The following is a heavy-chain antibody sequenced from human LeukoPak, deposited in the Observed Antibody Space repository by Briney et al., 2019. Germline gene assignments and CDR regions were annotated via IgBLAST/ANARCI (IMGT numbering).Heavy chain of an antibody. CDR3: ARGDAVGATTYYYYYGMDV. CDR2: ISAYNGNT. CDR1: GYTFTGYG. V-gene: IGHV1-18*01. D-gene: IGHD1-26*01. J-gene: IGHJ6*02. Sequence: ASVKVSCKASGYTFTGYGISWVRQAPGQGLEWMGWISAYNGNTNYAQKLQGRVTMTTDTSTSTAYVELRSLRSDDTAVYYCARGDAVGATTYYYYYGMDVWGQGTTVTVSS.